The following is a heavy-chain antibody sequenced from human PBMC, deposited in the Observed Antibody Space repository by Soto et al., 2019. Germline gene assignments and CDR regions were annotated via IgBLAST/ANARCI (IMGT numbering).Heavy chain of an antibody. CDR2: IYTSGST. CDR1: GGSISSYY. V-gene: IGHV4-4*07. J-gene: IGHJ4*02. Sequence: SETLSLTCTVSGGSISSYYWSWIRQPAGKGLEWIGRIYTSGSTNYTPSLKSRVTMSVDTSKNQFSLKLSSVTAADTAVYYCAGGRYCTNGVCLEGVYYWGQGTPVTVSS. CDR3: AGGRYCTNGVCLEGVYY. D-gene: IGHD2-8*01.